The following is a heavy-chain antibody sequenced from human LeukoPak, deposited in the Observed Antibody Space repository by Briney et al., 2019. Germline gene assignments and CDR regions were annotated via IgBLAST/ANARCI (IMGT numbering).Heavy chain of an antibody. CDR2: IASSGSTI. D-gene: IGHD3-22*01. CDR1: GFTFSNYE. J-gene: IGHJ1*01. Sequence: GGSLRLSCSASGFTFSNYEMNWVRQAPGKGLEWVSYIASSGSTIYYADSVKGRFTISRDNAKSSLYLQMNSLRADDTAVYYCATSRGYFFRWFQHWGQGTLFTVSS. V-gene: IGHV3-48*03. CDR3: ATSRGYFFRWFQH.